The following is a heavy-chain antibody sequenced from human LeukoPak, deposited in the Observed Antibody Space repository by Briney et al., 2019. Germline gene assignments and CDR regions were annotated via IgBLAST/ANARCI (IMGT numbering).Heavy chain of an antibody. CDR3: ARDGRIRFPVMNWFDP. CDR2: IYHSGST. V-gene: IGHV4-38-2*02. D-gene: IGHD3-3*01. Sequence: SETLSLTCSVSGYSINSGYYWGWIRQPPGKGLEWIASIYHSGSTYYNLSLKSRVTISVDTSKNQFSLKLSSVTAADTAVYYCARDGRIRFPVMNWFDPWGQGTLVTVSS. J-gene: IGHJ5*02. CDR1: GYSINSGYY.